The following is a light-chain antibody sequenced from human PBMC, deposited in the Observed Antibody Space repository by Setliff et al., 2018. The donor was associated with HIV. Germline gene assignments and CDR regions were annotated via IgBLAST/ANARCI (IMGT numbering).Light chain of an antibody. Sequence: QSVLTQPASVSGSPGQSITISCTGTSSDVGSYKFVSWYQQHPGKAPKLMIYGVTTRPSGVSNRFSGSKSGNTASLTISGLQAEDEADYYCCSSAGSATWVFGGGTKVTVL. CDR2: GVT. V-gene: IGLV2-23*02. CDR3: CSSAGSATWV. CDR1: SSDVGSYKF. J-gene: IGLJ3*02.